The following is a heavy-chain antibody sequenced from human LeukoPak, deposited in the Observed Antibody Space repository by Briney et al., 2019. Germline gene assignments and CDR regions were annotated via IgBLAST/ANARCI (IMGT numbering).Heavy chain of an antibody. Sequence: GGSLRLSCAASGFMFSSYAMSWVRQAPGKGLEWVSGISGSGGSTYYADSVKGRFTISRDNSKNTLYLQMNSLRAEDTAVYYCARDSPMRGFDPWGQGTLVTVSS. D-gene: IGHD2-2*01. CDR1: GFMFSSYA. CDR3: ARDSPMRGFDP. V-gene: IGHV3-23*01. CDR2: ISGSGGST. J-gene: IGHJ5*02.